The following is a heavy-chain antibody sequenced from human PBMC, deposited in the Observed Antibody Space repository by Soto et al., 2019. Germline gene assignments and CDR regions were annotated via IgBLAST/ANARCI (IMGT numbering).Heavy chain of an antibody. Sequence: SETLSLTCADSGYSISSGYYWGWIRQPPGKGLEWIGSIYHSGNTYYNPSLKSRVTISLDTSKTQFSLKLSSVTAADTAVYYCARGADIVATTGDAFDIWGQGTTVTVSS. CDR3: ARGADIVATTGDAFDI. J-gene: IGHJ3*02. V-gene: IGHV4-38-2*01. CDR2: IYHSGNT. CDR1: GYSISSGYY. D-gene: IGHD5-12*01.